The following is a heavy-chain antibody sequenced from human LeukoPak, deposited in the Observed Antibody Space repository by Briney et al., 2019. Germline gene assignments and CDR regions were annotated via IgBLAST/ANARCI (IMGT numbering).Heavy chain of an antibody. D-gene: IGHD3-22*01. CDR2: IIPIFGTA. V-gene: IGHV1-69*13. J-gene: IGHJ4*02. Sequence: ASVKVSCKAPGGTFSSYAISWVRQAPGQGLEWMGGIIPIFGTANYAQKFQGRVTITADESTSTAYMELSSLRSEDTAVYYCARGGFATYYFDYWGQGTLVTVSS. CDR1: GGTFSSYA. CDR3: ARGGFATYYFDY.